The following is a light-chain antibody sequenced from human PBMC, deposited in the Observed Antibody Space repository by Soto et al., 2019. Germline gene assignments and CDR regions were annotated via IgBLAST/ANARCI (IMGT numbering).Light chain of an antibody. CDR2: GN. Sequence: QSVLTQPPSVSGAPGQRVTISCTGSSSNIGTNYDVHWYQQLPGTAPKLLVYGNNRPSWVPDRCSASTTGATASLVITGLQADEEAADYCQSYDISFTGSWVFGGGTKVNVL. V-gene: IGLV1-40*01. J-gene: IGLJ3*02. CDR3: QSYDISFTGSWV. CDR1: SSNIGTNYD.